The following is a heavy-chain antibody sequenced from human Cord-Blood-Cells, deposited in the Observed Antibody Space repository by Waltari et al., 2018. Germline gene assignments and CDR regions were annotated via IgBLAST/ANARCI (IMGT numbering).Heavy chain of an antibody. CDR3: ARDFNGGGYFDL. CDR1: GFTFSTDA. J-gene: IGHJ2*01. CDR2: ISYDGNNK. D-gene: IGHD2-8*01. V-gene: IGHV3-30-3*01. Sequence: QVQLVESGGGVVQPGRSLRLSCEASGFTFSTDAMHVGRPAPGKGREVGGVISYDGNNKYHADSGKGRFTISRDNSKNTLYLQMNSLRAEDTAVYYCARDFNGGGYFDLWGRGTLVTVSS.